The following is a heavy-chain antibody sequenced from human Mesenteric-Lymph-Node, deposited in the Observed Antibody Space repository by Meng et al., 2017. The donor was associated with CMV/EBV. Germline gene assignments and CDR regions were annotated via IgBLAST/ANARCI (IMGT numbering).Heavy chain of an antibody. CDR2: IKQDGSQK. V-gene: IGHV3-7*01. CDR1: GFAFSRFW. J-gene: IGHJ4*02. Sequence: GESLKISCAASGFAFSRFWMSWVRQAPGKGLEWVANIKQDGSQKYYVDSVKGRFTISRDNAKNSLYLQMSSLRAEDTAVYYCARDSDELRYFDWLFPMDHWGQGTLVTVSS. CDR3: ARDSDELRYFDWLFPMDH. D-gene: IGHD3-9*01.